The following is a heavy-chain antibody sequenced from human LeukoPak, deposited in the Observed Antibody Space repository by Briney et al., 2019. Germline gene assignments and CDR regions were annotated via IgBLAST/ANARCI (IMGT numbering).Heavy chain of an antibody. V-gene: IGHV1-18*01. CDR3: ARDVPAAGRGDY. J-gene: IGHJ4*02. CDR2: ISAYNGNT. Sequence: ASVKVSCKASGYTFTTYGISWVRQAPGQGLEWMGWISAYNGNTNYAQELQGRVTMTTDTSTSTAYMELRSLRSDDTAVYYCARDVPAAGRGDYWGQGTLVTVSS. CDR1: GYTFTTYG. D-gene: IGHD6-13*01.